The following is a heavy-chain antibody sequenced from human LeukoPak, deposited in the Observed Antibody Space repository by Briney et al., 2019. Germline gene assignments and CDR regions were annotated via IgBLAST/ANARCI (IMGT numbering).Heavy chain of an antibody. CDR2: ISHSGST. Sequence: SETLSLTCAVYGGSFSGSYWSWIRQPPGKGLEWIGEISHSGSTNYNPSLKSRVTISVDTSKNQFSLKLSSVTAADTAVYYCARGSWYSSGWYSSADAFDIWGQGTMVTVSS. J-gene: IGHJ3*02. CDR3: ARGSWYSSGWYSSADAFDI. D-gene: IGHD6-19*01. CDR1: GGSFSGSY. V-gene: IGHV4-34*01.